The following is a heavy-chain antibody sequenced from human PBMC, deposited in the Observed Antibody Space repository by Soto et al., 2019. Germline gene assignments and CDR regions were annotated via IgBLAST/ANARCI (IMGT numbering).Heavy chain of an antibody. Sequence: ASVKVSCKASGYTFTSYDINWSLQATGQGLEWLGWMNPNSGNTGYAQKFQGRVTMTRNTSISTAYMELSSLRSEDTAVYYCGRVAGIAAAGTLRIRNWFGPWGQGTLVTVSS. J-gene: IGHJ5*02. CDR2: MNPNSGNT. V-gene: IGHV1-8*01. CDR1: GYTFTSYD. CDR3: GRVAGIAAAGTLRIRNWFGP. D-gene: IGHD6-13*01.